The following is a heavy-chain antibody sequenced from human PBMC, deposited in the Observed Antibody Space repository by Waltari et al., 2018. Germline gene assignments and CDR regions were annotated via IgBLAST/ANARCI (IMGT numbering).Heavy chain of an antibody. Sequence: QVQLQESGPGLVKPSETLSLTCTVSGGSISSHYWSWIRQPPGKGLEWIGYIYYSGSTNYNPSLKSRVTISVDTSKNQFSLKLSSVTAADTAVYYCARGRTNWYFDLWGRGTLVTVSS. CDR3: ARGRTNWYFDL. V-gene: IGHV4-59*11. CDR2: IYYSGST. J-gene: IGHJ2*01. CDR1: GGSISSHY.